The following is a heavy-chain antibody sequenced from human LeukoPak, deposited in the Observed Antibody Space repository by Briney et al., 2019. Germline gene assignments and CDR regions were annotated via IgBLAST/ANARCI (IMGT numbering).Heavy chain of an antibody. V-gene: IGHV3-74*01. Sequence: GGSLRLSCEASGLTFTNYWKHWVRQAPGKGLVWVSRIDSDGSRISYVDSVKGRFTISRDNAKNTLYLQMNSLRAEDTAVYYCAGGRDSTQLYFDSWGQGTLVTVSS. CDR2: IDSDGSRI. CDR3: AGGRDSTQLYFDS. J-gene: IGHJ4*02. CDR1: GLTFTNYW. D-gene: IGHD2/OR15-2a*01.